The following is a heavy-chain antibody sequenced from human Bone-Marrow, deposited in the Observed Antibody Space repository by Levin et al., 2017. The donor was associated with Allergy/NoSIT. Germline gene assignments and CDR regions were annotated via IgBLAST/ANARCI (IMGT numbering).Heavy chain of an antibody. CDR1: GFNFNNYG. D-gene: IGHD2-21*02. CDR2: VSTGGAP. CDR3: ARLGDDYRPEGLYYMDV. Sequence: GESLKISCTASGFNFNNYGMSWVRQAPGKGLEWVSGVSTGGAPYHADSVRGRFTVPRDLSKNTVNLQMTDLRAEDTAMYSCARLGDDYRPEGLYYMDVWGKGTSVTVSS. V-gene: IGHV3-23*01. J-gene: IGHJ6*03.